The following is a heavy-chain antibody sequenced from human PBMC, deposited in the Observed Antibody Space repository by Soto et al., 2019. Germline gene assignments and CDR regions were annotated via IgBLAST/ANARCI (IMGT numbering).Heavy chain of an antibody. Sequence: TLSLTCPVLCYSFFGYSWSWIGQSPGKGLEWIGYVYSGGGTNYSPSFMGRVTISVDTTDNQFSLNLNSVTAADTAVYYCAREKTPMSPHYFYYGMDVWG. J-gene: IGHJ6*02. CDR1: CYSFFGYS. V-gene: IGHV4-59*01. CDR2: VYSGGGT. D-gene: IGHD3-9*01. CDR3: AREKTPMSPHYFYYGMDV.